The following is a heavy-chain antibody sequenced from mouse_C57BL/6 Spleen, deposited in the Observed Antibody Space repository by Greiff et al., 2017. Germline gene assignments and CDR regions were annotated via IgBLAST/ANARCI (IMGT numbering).Heavy chain of an antibody. V-gene: IGHV1-26*01. CDR2: INPNNGGT. CDR3: ARGGYYFDY. J-gene: IGHJ2*01. CDR1: GYTFTDYY. Sequence: EVQLQQSGPELVQPGASVKISCKASGYTFTDYYMNWVKQSHGKSLEWIGDINPNNGGTSYNQKFKGKATLTVDKSSSTAYMELRSLTSEDSAVYYCARGGYYFDYWGQGTTLTVSS.